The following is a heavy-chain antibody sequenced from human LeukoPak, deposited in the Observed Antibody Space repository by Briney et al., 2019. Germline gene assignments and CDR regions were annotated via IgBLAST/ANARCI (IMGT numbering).Heavy chain of an antibody. V-gene: IGHV3-23*01. J-gene: IGHJ4*02. CDR3: AKDPGYGDYQY. CDR2: ISGSGGST. Sequence: GGSLRLSCAASGFTFRSYAMRWVRQAPGKGLEGVSAISGSGGSTYYADSVKGRFTISRDNSKTTLYLQMNSLRAEDTAVYYCAKDPGYGDYQYWGQGTLVTVSS. CDR1: GFTFRSYA. D-gene: IGHD4-17*01.